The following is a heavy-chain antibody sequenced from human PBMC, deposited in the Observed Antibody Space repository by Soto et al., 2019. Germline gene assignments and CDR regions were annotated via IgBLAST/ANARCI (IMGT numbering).Heavy chain of an antibody. D-gene: IGHD6-13*01. CDR3: ARVVGAGIAAAGTDL. J-gene: IGHJ4*02. V-gene: IGHV1-46*03. CDR2: INPSGGST. Sequence: QVQLVQSGAEVKKPGASVKVSCKASGYTFTSYYMHWVRQAPGQGLEWMGIINPSGGSTSYAQKFQGRVNMXXDXSXDTVYMELSSLRSEDTAVYYCARVVGAGIAAAGTDLWGQGTLVTVSS. CDR1: GYTFTSYY.